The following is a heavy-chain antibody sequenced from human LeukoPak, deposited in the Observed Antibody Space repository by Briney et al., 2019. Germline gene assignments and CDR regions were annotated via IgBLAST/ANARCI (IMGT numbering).Heavy chain of an antibody. D-gene: IGHD4-17*01. J-gene: IGHJ6*02. CDR2: ISGSGGST. Sequence: GGSLRLSCVASGFTFSSYAMNWVRQAPGKGLEWVSGISGSGGSTNYADSVKGRFTISRDNSKNTLYLQMNSLRAEDTAVYYCARDPLDYGDYMYDYGMDVWGQGTTVTVSS. CDR3: ARDPLDYGDYMYDYGMDV. CDR1: GFTFSSYA. V-gene: IGHV3-23*01.